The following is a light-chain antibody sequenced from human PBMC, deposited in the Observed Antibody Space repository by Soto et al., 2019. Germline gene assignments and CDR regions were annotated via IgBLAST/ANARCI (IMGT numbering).Light chain of an antibody. CDR1: QSIDSW. Sequence: DIQMTQSPSTLSASVGDGVTITCRASQSIDSWLAWYQQKPGKAPKLLMYDASSLESGVSSRFSGSGSGTEFTLIISSLQPDDFATYYCQQYNTYSTFGKGTRLEIK. J-gene: IGKJ5*01. CDR3: QQYNTYST. V-gene: IGKV1-5*01. CDR2: DAS.